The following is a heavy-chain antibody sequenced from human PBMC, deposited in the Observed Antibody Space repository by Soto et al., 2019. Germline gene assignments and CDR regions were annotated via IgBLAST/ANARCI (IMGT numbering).Heavy chain of an antibody. D-gene: IGHD3-9*01. J-gene: IGHJ6*02. CDR2: ISSSSSTI. Sequence: GGSLRLSCAASGFTFSSYSMNWVRQAPGKGLEWVSYISSSSSTIYYADSVKGRFTISRDNAKNSLYLQMNSLRDEDTAVYYCAREGSYDILTGYWMGAHYYYYGMDVWGQGTTVTVSS. CDR3: AREGSYDILTGYWMGAHYYYYGMDV. CDR1: GFTFSSYS. V-gene: IGHV3-48*02.